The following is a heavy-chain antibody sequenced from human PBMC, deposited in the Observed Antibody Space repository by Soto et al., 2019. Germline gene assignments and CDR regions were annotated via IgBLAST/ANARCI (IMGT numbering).Heavy chain of an antibody. D-gene: IGHD6-6*01. CDR1: GFTFSSYG. Sequence: GGSLRLSCAASGFTFSSYGMHWVRQAPGKGLEWVAVISYDGSNKYYADSVKGRFTISRDNSKNTLYLQMNSLRAEDTAVYYCAKARNSSSSVPLYYYYYGMDVWGQGTTVTVSS. V-gene: IGHV3-30*18. CDR3: AKARNSSSSVPLYYYYYGMDV. J-gene: IGHJ6*02. CDR2: ISYDGSNK.